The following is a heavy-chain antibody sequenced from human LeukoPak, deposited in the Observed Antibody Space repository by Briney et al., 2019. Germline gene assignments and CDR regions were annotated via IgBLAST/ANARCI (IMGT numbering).Heavy chain of an antibody. Sequence: GGSLRLSCAASGFTFSDYYMSWIRQAPGKGLEWVSYISSSGSTIYYADSVKGRFTISRDNAKNSLYLQMNSLRAEDTAVYYCARDSIMITFGGVTFDYWGQGTLVTVSS. CDR3: ARDSIMITFGGVTFDY. J-gene: IGHJ4*02. D-gene: IGHD3-16*01. CDR2: ISSSGSTI. V-gene: IGHV3-11*04. CDR1: GFTFSDYY.